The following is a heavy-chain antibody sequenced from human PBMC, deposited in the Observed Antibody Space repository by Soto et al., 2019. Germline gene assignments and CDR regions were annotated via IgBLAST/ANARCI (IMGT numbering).Heavy chain of an antibody. Sequence: ASVKVSCKASGGTFSSYAISWVRQAPGQGLEWMGGIIPIFGTANYAQKFQGRVTITADESTSTAYMELSSLRSEDTAVYYCARDIAVAGPRQDWGQGTLVTVSS. V-gene: IGHV1-69*13. CDR2: IIPIFGTA. D-gene: IGHD6-19*01. J-gene: IGHJ4*02. CDR3: ARDIAVAGPRQD. CDR1: GGTFSSYA.